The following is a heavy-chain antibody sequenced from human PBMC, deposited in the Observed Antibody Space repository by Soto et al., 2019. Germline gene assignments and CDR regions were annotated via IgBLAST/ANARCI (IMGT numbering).Heavy chain of an antibody. J-gene: IGHJ4*02. CDR3: ARVPYDSSGPHVDY. Sequence: PGGSLRLSCAASGFTFSYYYMSWIRQSPGKGLEWVSYISSSSSYTNYADSVKGRFTISRDNAKNSLYLQMNSLRAEDTAVYYCARVPYDSSGPHVDYWGQGTLVTVSS. V-gene: IGHV3-11*06. D-gene: IGHD3-22*01. CDR2: ISSSSSYT. CDR1: GFTFSYYY.